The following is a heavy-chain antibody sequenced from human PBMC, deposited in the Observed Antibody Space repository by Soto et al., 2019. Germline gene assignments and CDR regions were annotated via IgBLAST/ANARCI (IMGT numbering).Heavy chain of an antibody. CDR3: ASRSAPVDY. CDR1: GFPFSNYW. Sequence: PGGSLRLSCAASGFPFSNYWMHWIRQAPGKGLVWVSEINSDGSRSSTTYADSVKGRFTISRDNVKNTLYLQMNNLRPEDTAVYYCASRSAPVDYWGRGTLVTVSS. V-gene: IGHV3-74*03. J-gene: IGHJ4*02. D-gene: IGHD2-2*01. CDR2: INSDGSRSST.